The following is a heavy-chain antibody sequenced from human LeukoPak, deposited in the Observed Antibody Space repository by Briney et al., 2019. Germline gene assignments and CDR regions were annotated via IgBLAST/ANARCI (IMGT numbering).Heavy chain of an antibody. CDR3: ARGVVVVVAATPIPFDY. Sequence: PSETLSLTCTVSGYSISSGYYWGWIRQPPGKGLEWIGSIYHSGSTYYNPSLKSRVTISVDTSKNQFSLKLSSVTAADTAVYYCARGVVVVVAATPIPFDYWGQGTLVTVSS. J-gene: IGHJ4*02. CDR1: GYSISSGYY. D-gene: IGHD2-15*01. V-gene: IGHV4-38-2*02. CDR2: IYHSGST.